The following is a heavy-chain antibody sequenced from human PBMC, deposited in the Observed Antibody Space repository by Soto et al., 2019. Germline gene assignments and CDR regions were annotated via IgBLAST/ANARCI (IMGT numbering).Heavy chain of an antibody. Sequence: ASETLSLTCAVYGGSFSGYYWSWIRQPPGKGLEWIGEINHSGSTNYNPSLKSRVTISVDTSKNQFSLKLSSVTAADTAVYYCARSVLAAGSGKIYFDYWGQGTLVTVSS. CDR1: GGSFSGYY. V-gene: IGHV4-34*01. CDR3: ARSVLAAGSGKIYFDY. CDR2: INHSGST. D-gene: IGHD3-10*01. J-gene: IGHJ4*02.